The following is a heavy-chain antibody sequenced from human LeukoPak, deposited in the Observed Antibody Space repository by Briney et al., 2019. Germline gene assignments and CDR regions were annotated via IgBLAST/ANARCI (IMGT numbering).Heavy chain of an antibody. CDR1: GGSISTYY. D-gene: IGHD2-2*01. CDR3: ARGITRYQLDH. CDR2: IYTSGST. V-gene: IGHV4-4*07. Sequence: PSETLSLTCTVSGGSISTYYWSWIRQPAGKGLEWIGRIYTSGSTNYNPSLKTRVTMSVDTSKNQFSLKLWSVTAADTAVYYCARGITRYQLDHWGHGTLVTVSS. J-gene: IGHJ4*01.